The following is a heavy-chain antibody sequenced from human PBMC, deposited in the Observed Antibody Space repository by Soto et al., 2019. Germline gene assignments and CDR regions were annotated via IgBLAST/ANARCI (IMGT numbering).Heavy chain of an antibody. J-gene: IGHJ5*02. Sequence: PGGSLRLSCAASGFTFSSYGMHWVGQAPGKRLEWVAVISYDGSNKYYADSVKGRFTISRDNSKNTLYLQMNSLRAEDTAVYYCAKDTTLEVRGDNWFDPWGQGTLVTVSS. CDR1: GFTFSSYG. V-gene: IGHV3-30*18. CDR2: ISYDGSNK. CDR3: AKDTTLEVRGDNWFDP. D-gene: IGHD3-10*01.